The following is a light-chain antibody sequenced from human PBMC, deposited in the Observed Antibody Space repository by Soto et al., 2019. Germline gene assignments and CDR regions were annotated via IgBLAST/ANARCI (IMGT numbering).Light chain of an antibody. Sequence: EIVLTQSPGTLSLSPGERATFSCRASQRVSSSYLGWYQQKPGQAPRLLINAGSSRATGIPDRFSGSGSGTDFTLTVSRLEPEDFAVYYCQHYGSSPRLTFGGGTKVEIK. CDR2: AGS. CDR1: QRVSSSY. J-gene: IGKJ4*01. V-gene: IGKV3-20*01. CDR3: QHYGSSPRLT.